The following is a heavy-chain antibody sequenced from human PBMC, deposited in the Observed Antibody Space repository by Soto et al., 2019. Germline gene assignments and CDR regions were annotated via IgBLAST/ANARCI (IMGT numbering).Heavy chain of an antibody. CDR3: AKDMRPGIISYRGYFQH. CDR2: ISWNSGSI. J-gene: IGHJ1*01. D-gene: IGHD3-10*01. CDR1: GFTFDDYA. V-gene: IGHV3-9*01. Sequence: EVQLVESGGGLVQPGRSLRLSCAASGFTFDDYAMHWVRQAPGKGLEWVSGISWNSGSIGYADSVKGRFTISRDNAKNFLYLQMNSLRAEDTALYYCAKDMRPGIISYRGYFQHWGQGTLVTVSS.